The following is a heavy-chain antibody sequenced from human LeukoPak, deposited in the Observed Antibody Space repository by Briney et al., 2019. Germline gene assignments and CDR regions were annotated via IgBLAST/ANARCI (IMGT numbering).Heavy chain of an antibody. D-gene: IGHD2/OR15-2a*01. V-gene: IGHV4-59*08. Sequence: PLETLSLTCTVSGGSISSYCWSWIRQPPGKGLEWIGYIYYSGSTNYNPSLKSRVTISVDTSKNQFSLKLSSVTAADTAVYYCASSMNDAFDIWGQGTMVTVSS. CDR2: IYYSGST. CDR3: ASSMNDAFDI. CDR1: GGSISSYC. J-gene: IGHJ3*02.